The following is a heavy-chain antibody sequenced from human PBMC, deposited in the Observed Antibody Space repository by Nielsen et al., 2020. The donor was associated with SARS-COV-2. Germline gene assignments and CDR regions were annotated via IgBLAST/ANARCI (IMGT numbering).Heavy chain of an antibody. CDR2: ISSSSYI. V-gene: IGHV3-21*01. D-gene: IGHD5-18*01. J-gene: IGHJ4*02. CDR3: ARDSYSYGYDY. CDR1: GFTFSSYS. Sequence: GESLKISCAASGFTFSSYSMNWVRQAPGKGLEWVSSISSSSYIYYADSVKGRFTISRDNAKNSLYLQMNSLRAEDTAVYYCARDSYSYGYDYWGQGTLVTVSS.